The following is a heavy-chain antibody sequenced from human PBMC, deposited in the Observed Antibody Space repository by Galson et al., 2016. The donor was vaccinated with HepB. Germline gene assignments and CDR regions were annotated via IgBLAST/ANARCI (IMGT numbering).Heavy chain of an antibody. CDR3: ARGLRAGYYWSFDV. V-gene: IGHV3-23*01. CDR1: GFTFSDYA. CDR2: ISGSGGAT. Sequence: SLRLSCAASGFTFSDYAMNWVRQAPGKGLEWVSVISGSGGATYYADSVKGRFTISREDGENSLYLQMNSLRAGDTAVYHCARGLRAGYYWSFDVWGQGTTVTVSS. J-gene: IGHJ6*02. D-gene: IGHD1-26*01.